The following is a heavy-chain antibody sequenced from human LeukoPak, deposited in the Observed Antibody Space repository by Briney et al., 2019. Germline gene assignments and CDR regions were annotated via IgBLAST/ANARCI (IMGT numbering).Heavy chain of an antibody. D-gene: IGHD3-22*01. CDR1: GGSILDSTYY. V-gene: IGHV4-39*01. CDR2: IFYNGNT. Sequence: SETLTLTCTVSGGSILDSTYYWAWIRQPPGKGLEWIATIFYNGNTHYNPSLKSRVTMSVDTVKNQFSLNLNSVTAADTAVYYCARQSSGYYYGWFDPWGQGTLVTASS. CDR3: ARQSSGYYYGWFDP. J-gene: IGHJ5*02.